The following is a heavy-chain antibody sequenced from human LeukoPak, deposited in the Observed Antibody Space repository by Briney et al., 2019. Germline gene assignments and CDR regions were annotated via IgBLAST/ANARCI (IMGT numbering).Heavy chain of an antibody. D-gene: IGHD3-22*01. CDR2: ISSSSSYI. CDR1: GFTFSSYS. J-gene: IGHJ4*02. V-gene: IGHV3-21*04. CDR3: AKVNEYYDSGNY. Sequence: PGGSLRLSCAASGFTFSSYSMNWVRQAPGKGLEWVSSISSSSSYIYYADSVKGRFTISRDNAKNSLYLQMNSLRAEDTALYYCAKVNEYYDSGNYWGQGTLVTVSS.